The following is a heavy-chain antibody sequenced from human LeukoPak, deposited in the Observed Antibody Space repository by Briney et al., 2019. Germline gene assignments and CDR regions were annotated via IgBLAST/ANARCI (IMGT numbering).Heavy chain of an antibody. D-gene: IGHD3-3*01. CDR3: ARAQNYDFWSGYNDAFDI. CDR1: GFTFSSYG. V-gene: IGHV3-30*02. Sequence: GGSLRLSCAASGFTFSSYGMHWVRQAPGKGLEWVAFIRYDGSNKYYADSVKGRFTISRDNSKNTLYLQMNSLRAEDTAVYYCARAQNYDFWSGYNDAFDIWGQGTMVTVSS. CDR2: IRYDGSNK. J-gene: IGHJ3*02.